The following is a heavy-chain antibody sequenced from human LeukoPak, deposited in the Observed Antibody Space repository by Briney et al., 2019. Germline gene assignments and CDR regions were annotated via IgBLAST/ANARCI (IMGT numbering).Heavy chain of an antibody. CDR3: ARSNYYDSSSYWDY. D-gene: IGHD3-22*01. CDR1: GYAISSGYH. V-gene: IGHV4-38-2*01. CDR2: IYHNGNT. Sequence: PSETLSLTCAVSGYAISSGYHWGWVRQPPGKGLEWIGNIYHNGNTHYNPSLESRVSISVDTSRNQFSLKLSSVTAADTGVYYCARSNYYDSSSYWDYWGQGSLVTVSS. J-gene: IGHJ4*02.